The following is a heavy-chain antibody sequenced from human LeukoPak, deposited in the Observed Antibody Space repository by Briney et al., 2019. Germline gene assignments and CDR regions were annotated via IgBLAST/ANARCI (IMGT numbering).Heavy chain of an antibody. J-gene: IGHJ3*02. CDR1: GSTFSSYG. CDR2: ISSYNGDT. V-gene: IGHV1-18*01. CDR3: AQKRWLQWGGFDI. Sequence: GASVTVSCKASGSTFSSYGISWVRQAPGQGLEWMGGISSYNGDTNYAQKLQGRVTVTADTSTSTAYMELRSLRSDDTAVYYCAQKRWLQWGGFDIWGQGTMVTVSS. D-gene: IGHD5-24*01.